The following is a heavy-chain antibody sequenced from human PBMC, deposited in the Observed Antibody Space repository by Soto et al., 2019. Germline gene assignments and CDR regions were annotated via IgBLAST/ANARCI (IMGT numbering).Heavy chain of an antibody. Sequence: SETLSLTCAVYGGSFSGYYWSWIRQPPGKGLEWIGEINHSGSTNYNPSLKSRVTISVDTSKNQFSLKLSSVTAADTAVYYGARVRSNWGFHYCDYWGQGTLVTVSS. J-gene: IGHJ4*02. CDR1: GGSFSGYY. CDR2: INHSGST. V-gene: IGHV4-34*01. CDR3: ARVRSNWGFHYCDY. D-gene: IGHD7-27*01.